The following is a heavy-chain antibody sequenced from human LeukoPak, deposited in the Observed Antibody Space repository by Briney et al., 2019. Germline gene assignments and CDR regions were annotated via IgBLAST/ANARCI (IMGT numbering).Heavy chain of an antibody. CDR2: IWYDGSNK. CDR3: ARGGPYYYYGMDV. J-gene: IGHJ6*02. CDR1: GFSFSGYG. D-gene: IGHD2-15*01. Sequence: GGSLRLSCAASGFSFSGYGMHWVRQAPGKGLEWVAVIWYDGSNKYYADSVKGRFTISRDNSKNTLYLQMNSLRAEDTAVYYCARGGPYYYYGMDVWGQGTTVTVSS. V-gene: IGHV3-33*08.